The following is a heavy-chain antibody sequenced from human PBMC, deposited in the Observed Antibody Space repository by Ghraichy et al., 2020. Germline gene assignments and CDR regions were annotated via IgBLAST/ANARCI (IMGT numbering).Heavy chain of an antibody. CDR2: INHVGST. D-gene: IGHD2-15*01. Sequence: SETLSLTCAVYGGSFSGYYWSWIRQPPGKGLEWIGEINHVGSTNYNPSLKSRVNLSIDTSKNQFSLKLSSVTAADTAGYYCARRPFNIEVVVAPFDYWGQGTLVTVSS. CDR3: ARRPFNIEVVVAPFDY. V-gene: IGHV4-34*01. CDR1: GGSFSGYY. J-gene: IGHJ4*02.